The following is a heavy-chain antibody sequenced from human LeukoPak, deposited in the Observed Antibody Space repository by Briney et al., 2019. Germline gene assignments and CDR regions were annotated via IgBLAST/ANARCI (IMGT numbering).Heavy chain of an antibody. V-gene: IGHV5-51*01. Sequence: GESLKISCKGSGXTFTSYWRGWVRQMPGKGLEWMGIIYPGDSDTRYSPSFQGQVTISADRSISTAYLQWSTLKASDTAMYYCARRDSSSYGLDVWGQGTTVTVSS. D-gene: IGHD6-13*01. CDR3: ARRDSSSYGLDV. CDR1: GXTFTSYW. CDR2: IYPGDSDT. J-gene: IGHJ6*02.